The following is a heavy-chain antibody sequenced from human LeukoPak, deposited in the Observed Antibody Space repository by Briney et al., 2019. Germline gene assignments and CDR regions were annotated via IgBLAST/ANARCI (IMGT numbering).Heavy chain of an antibody. J-gene: IGHJ1*01. CDR3: AKMDSDSSGLFSN. CDR1: GYSFTTYG. D-gene: IGHD3-22*01. Sequence: ASVKVSCKASGYSFTTYGISWLRQAPGHGLEWIGWISVYNGNTNYADKVRGRVLVTTDISTTTAYLELRSLRYDDTAVYYCAKMDSDSSGLFSNWGQGTPVTVSS. CDR2: ISVYNGNT. V-gene: IGHV1-18*01.